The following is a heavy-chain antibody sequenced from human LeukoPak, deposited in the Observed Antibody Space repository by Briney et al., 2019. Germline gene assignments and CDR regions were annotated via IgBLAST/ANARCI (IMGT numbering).Heavy chain of an antibody. CDR1: GFTFSSYA. J-gene: IGHJ4*02. CDR3: ARGADYGDFLDY. Sequence: GGSLRLSCAASGFTFSSYAMHWVRQAPGKGLEWVAVISYDGSNKYYADSVKGRFTISRDNSKNTLYLQMNSLRAADTAVYYCARGADYGDFLDYWGQGTLVTVSS. V-gene: IGHV3-30-3*01. CDR2: ISYDGSNK. D-gene: IGHD4-17*01.